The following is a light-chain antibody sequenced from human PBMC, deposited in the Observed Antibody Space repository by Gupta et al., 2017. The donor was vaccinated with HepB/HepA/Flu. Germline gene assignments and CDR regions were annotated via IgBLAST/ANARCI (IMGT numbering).Light chain of an antibody. CDR2: GAS. J-gene: IGKJ4*01. CDR3: QQYNNWPRT. V-gene: IGKV3-15*01. Sequence: IVMTQSQATLSVSPGERATLSCRARQSVSDNLAWYQQKPGQAPRLLTYGASTRATGIPARFSGSGSGTEFTLTISSLQSEDFAVYYCQQYNNWPRTFGGGTKVEIK. CDR1: QSVSDN.